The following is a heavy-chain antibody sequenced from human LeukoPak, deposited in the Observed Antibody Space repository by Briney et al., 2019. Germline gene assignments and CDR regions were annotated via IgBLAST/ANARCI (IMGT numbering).Heavy chain of an antibody. D-gene: IGHD2-15*01. CDR1: GFTFSIYA. J-gene: IGHJ4*02. CDR2: TSGSGGST. V-gene: IGHV3-23*01. CDR3: AKVGDIVVVVAASPRFFDY. Sequence: PGGSLRLSCAAPGFTFSIYAMSWVSQAPGKGLEWVSATSGSGGSTYYADSVKGRFTISRDNSQNTLYLQMNSLRAEDTAVYYCAKVGDIVVVVAASPRFFDYWGQGTLVTVSS.